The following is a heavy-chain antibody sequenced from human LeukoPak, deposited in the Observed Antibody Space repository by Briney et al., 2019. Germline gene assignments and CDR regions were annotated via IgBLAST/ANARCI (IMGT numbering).Heavy chain of an antibody. V-gene: IGHV3-21*01. D-gene: IGHD1-20*01. CDR1: GFTFSSYS. J-gene: IGHJ4*02. CDR2: ISSSSSYI. Sequence: GSLRLSCAASGFTFSSYSMNWVRQAPGKGLEWVSSISSSSSYIYYADSVKGQFTISRDNAKNSLYLQMNSLRAEDTAVYYCARDLTGSLPRTDDYWGQGTLVTVSS. CDR3: ARDLTGSLPRTDDY.